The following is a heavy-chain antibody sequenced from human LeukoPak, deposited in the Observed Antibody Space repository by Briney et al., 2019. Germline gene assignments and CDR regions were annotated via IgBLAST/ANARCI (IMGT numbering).Heavy chain of an antibody. J-gene: IGHJ4*02. CDR1: GYSISSGYY. CDR3: ARSRYLDY. D-gene: IGHD1-14*01. Sequence: PSESLSLTCTVSGYSISSGYYWGWIRQPPGKGLEWIGSIYHSGSTYYNPSLKSRVTISVDTSKNQFSLKLSSVTAADTAVYYCARSRYLDYWGQGTLVTVSS. V-gene: IGHV4-38-2*02. CDR2: IYHSGST.